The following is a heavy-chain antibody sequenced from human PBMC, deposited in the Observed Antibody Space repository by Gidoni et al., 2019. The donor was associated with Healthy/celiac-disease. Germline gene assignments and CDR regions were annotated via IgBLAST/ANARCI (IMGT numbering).Heavy chain of an antibody. CDR1: GFTFSRYW. D-gene: IGHD6-13*01. Sequence: EVQLGESGGGLVQPGASPRLSCAACGFTFSRYWMHWVRQAPGKGLVWVSRINGDGSSTSYADSVKGRFTISRDNAKNTLYLQMNSLRAEDTAVYYCAREEAGIAAAGTYYYYGMDVWGQGTTVTVSS. CDR3: AREEAGIAAAGTYYYYGMDV. CDR2: INGDGSST. V-gene: IGHV3-74*01. J-gene: IGHJ6*02.